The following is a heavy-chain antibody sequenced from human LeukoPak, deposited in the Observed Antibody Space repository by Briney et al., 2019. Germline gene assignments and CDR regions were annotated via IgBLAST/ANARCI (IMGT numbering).Heavy chain of an antibody. CDR2: INHSGST. D-gene: IGHD6-19*01. CDR1: GGSFSCYY. Sequence: ASETLSLTCAVYGGSFSCYYWTGIRQPPGKGLGWIGEINHSGSTNYNPSLKSRVTISVDTSRNQFSLKLSSVTAADTAVYYCARRYSSGYYYFDFWGQGTLVTASS. J-gene: IGHJ4*02. CDR3: ARRYSSGYYYFDF. V-gene: IGHV4-34*01.